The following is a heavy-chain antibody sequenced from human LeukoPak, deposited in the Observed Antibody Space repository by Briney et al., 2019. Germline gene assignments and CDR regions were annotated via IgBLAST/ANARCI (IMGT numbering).Heavy chain of an antibody. J-gene: IGHJ4*02. Sequence: SETLSLTCAVYGGSFSGYYWSWIRQPPGKGLEWIGEINHSGSTNYNPSLKSRVTISVDTSKNQFSLKLSSVTAADTAVYYCARAEEYYDFWSGYYTDWGQGTLVTVSS. CDR1: GGSFSGYY. D-gene: IGHD3-3*01. CDR2: INHSGST. CDR3: ARAEEYYDFWSGYYTD. V-gene: IGHV4-34*01.